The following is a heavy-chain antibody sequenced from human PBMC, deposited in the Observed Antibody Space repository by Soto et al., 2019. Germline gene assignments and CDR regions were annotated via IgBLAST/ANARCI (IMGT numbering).Heavy chain of an antibody. CDR2: IYSGGGT. D-gene: IGHD4-17*01. J-gene: IGHJ4*02. CDR3: ARAGGTTVTGLWHFDS. V-gene: IGHV3-53*01. CDR1: GFSVTNNY. Sequence: QLVASGGGLIQPGESLTLSCEASGFSVTNNYMYWVRQAPGKGLEWVSLIYSGGGTHYADFVNGRFIISRDNSKKTLYLEMNSLRAEDTAVYYCARAGGTTVTGLWHFDSWGQGTLVTVSS.